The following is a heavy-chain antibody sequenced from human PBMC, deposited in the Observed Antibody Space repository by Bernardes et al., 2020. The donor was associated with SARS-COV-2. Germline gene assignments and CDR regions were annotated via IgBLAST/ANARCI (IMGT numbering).Heavy chain of an antibody. J-gene: IGHJ4*02. D-gene: IGHD3-22*01. CDR2: ISGSGGST. Sequence: GGSLRLSCAASGFTFSSYAMAWVRQAPGKGLEWVSGISGSGGSTYHADSVKGRFTTSRDNSKNTLYLQMNSLRAEDTALYYCTKRPNYYDSSGYYLTDWRQGTLVTVSS. V-gene: IGHV3-23*01. CDR3: TKRPNYYDSSGYYLTD. CDR1: GFTFSSYA.